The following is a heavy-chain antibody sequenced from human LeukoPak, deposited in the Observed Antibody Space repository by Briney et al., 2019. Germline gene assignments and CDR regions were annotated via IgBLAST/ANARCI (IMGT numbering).Heavy chain of an antibody. J-gene: IGHJ4*02. D-gene: IGHD5-12*01. Sequence: GGSLRLSCAASGFTFSSYSMNWVRQAPGKGLEWVAVISYDGSNKYYADSVKGRFTISRDNSKNTLYLQMNSLRAEDTAVYYCVAVDIVARGQGTLVTVSS. CDR1: GFTFSSYS. V-gene: IGHV3-30*03. CDR2: ISYDGSNK. CDR3: VAVDIVA.